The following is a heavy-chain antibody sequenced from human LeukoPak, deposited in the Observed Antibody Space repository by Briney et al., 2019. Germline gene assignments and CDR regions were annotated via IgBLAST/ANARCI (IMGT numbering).Heavy chain of an antibody. CDR3: ARGRRRLWFGELLRYYYYYMDV. Sequence: GASVKVSCKASGYTFTSYDINWVRQATGQGLEWMGWMNPNSGNTGYAQKFQGRVTMTRNTSISTAYMELSSLRSEDTAVYYCARGRRRLWFGELLRYYYYYMDVWGKGTTVTISS. CDR1: GYTFTSYD. J-gene: IGHJ6*03. D-gene: IGHD3-10*01. CDR2: MNPNSGNT. V-gene: IGHV1-8*01.